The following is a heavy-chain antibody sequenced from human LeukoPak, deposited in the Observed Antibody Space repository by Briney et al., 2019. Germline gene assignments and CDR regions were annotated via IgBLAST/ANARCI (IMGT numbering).Heavy chain of an antibody. V-gene: IGHV3-33*01. D-gene: IGHD3-3*01. J-gene: IGHJ6*02. CDR1: GFTFSSYG. Sequence: GGSLRLSCAASGFTFSSYGMHWVRQAPGKGLEWVAVIWYDGSNKYYADSVKGRFTISRDNSKNTLYLQMNSLRAEDTAVYYCARGPRSGYDFWSGFAYYYYGMDVWGQGTTVTVSS. CDR2: IWYDGSNK. CDR3: ARGPRSGYDFWSGFAYYYYGMDV.